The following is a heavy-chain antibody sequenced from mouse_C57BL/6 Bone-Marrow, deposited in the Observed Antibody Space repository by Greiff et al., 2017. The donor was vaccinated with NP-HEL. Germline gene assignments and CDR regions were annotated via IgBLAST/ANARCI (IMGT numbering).Heavy chain of an antibody. D-gene: IGHD3-2*02. Sequence: VKLMESGPGLVQPSQSLSITCTVSGFSLTSYGVHWVRQSPGKGLEWLGVIWSGGSTDYNAAFLSRLSISKDNSKSQVFFKMNSLQADDTAIYYCAIDSSGWGFAYWGQGTLVTVSA. J-gene: IGHJ3*01. V-gene: IGHV2-2*01. CDR3: AIDSSGWGFAY. CDR1: GFSLTSYG. CDR2: IWSGGST.